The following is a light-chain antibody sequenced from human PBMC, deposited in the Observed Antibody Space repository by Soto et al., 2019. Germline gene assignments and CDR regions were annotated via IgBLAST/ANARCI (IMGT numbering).Light chain of an antibody. CDR3: AAWDGSLNNVL. CDR2: GNN. CDR1: GSSIGTNT. Sequence: QSVLTQPPSASGTPGQRVTISCSGSGSSIGTNTVNWYRQLPGTAPKLLIYGNNQRPSGVPDRFSGSKSGTSASLAISGPXXXXXXXYYCAAWDGSLNNVLFGGGTKLTVL. J-gene: IGLJ2*01. V-gene: IGLV1-44*01.